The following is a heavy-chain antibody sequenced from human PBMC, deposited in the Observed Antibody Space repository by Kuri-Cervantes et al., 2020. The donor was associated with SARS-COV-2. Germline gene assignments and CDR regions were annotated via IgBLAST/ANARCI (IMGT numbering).Heavy chain of an antibody. J-gene: IGHJ4*02. CDR3: ASKTPRSSSWTRWGTRGSGGEGDY. V-gene: IGHV3-33*01. Sequence: GESLKISCAASGFTFSSYGMHWVRQAPGKGLEWVAVIWYDGSNKYYADSVKGRFTISRDNSKNTLYLQMNSLRAEDTAVYYRASKTPRSSSWTRWGTRGSGGEGDYWGQGTLVTVSS. D-gene: IGHD6-13*01. CDR2: IWYDGSNK. CDR1: GFTFSSYG.